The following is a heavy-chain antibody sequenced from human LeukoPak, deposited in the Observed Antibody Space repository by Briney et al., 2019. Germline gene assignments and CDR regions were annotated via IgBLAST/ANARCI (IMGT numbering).Heavy chain of an antibody. CDR1: GGSISSSSYY. V-gene: IGHV4-39*01. Sequence: SETLSLTCTVSGGSISSSSYYWGWIRQPPGKGLEWIGSIYYSGSTYYNPSLKSRVTISVDTSKNQFSLKLSSVTAADTAVYYCARPSDVDTAINVFFDYWGQGTLVTVSS. CDR3: ARPSDVDTAINVFFDY. D-gene: IGHD5-18*01. CDR2: IYYSGST. J-gene: IGHJ4*02.